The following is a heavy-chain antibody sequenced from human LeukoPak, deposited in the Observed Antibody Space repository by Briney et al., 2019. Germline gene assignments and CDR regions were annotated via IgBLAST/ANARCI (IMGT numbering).Heavy chain of an antibody. CDR2: NSGNGNS. D-gene: IGHD1-26*01. J-gene: IGHJ4*02. Sequence: PSETLSLTCIVSGGSISNYYWSWIRHPAGKGLEWIGRNSGNGNSNYNPSLKSRVTISVDKSKNQFSLNLRSVTAADTAVDDCARDEVGATVLDYSGQGTLVTVSS. CDR3: ARDEVGATVLDY. V-gene: IGHV4-4*07. CDR1: GGSISNYY.